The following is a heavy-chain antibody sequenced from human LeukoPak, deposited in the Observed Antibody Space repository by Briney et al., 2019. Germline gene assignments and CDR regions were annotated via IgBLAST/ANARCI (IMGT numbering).Heavy chain of an antibody. Sequence: GGSLRLSCAASGFTFSSYGMHWVRQAPGKGLEWVAIISPDGSSEKYADSVKGRFTISRDNAKNSLYLQMNSLRAEDTAIYYCARDKIKGYWGQGTLVTVSS. J-gene: IGHJ4*02. V-gene: IGHV3-30*03. CDR2: ISPDGSSE. CDR3: ARDKIKGY. CDR1: GFTFSSYG.